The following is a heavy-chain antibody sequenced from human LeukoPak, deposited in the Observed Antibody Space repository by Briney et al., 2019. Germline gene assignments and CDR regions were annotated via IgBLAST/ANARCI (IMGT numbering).Heavy chain of an antibody. D-gene: IGHD1-14*01. J-gene: IGHJ4*02. CDR3: ARERTAQYYFDY. V-gene: IGHV3-21*01. Sequence: PGGSLRLSCAASGFTFSSYSMNWVRQAPGKGLEWVSSISSSSSYIYYADSVKGRFTISRDSAKNSLYLQMNSLRAEDTAVYYCARERTAQYYFDYWGQGTLVTVSS. CDR1: GFTFSSYS. CDR2: ISSSSSYI.